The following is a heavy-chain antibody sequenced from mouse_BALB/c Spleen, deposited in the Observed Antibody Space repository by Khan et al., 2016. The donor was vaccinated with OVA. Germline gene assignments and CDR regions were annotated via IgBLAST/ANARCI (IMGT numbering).Heavy chain of an antibody. V-gene: IGHV1S81*02. CDR2: TNPTNGRT. Sequence: QVQLQQSGAELVKAGASVKMSCKASGYTFTSYWMHWVKQRLGQGLEWFAETNPTNGRTYYNEKFKSKATLTVDKSSSTAYMLLSGPTFEDSAVXYCARIKKIVATYFDYWGQGTTLTVPS. CDR1: GYTFTSYW. D-gene: IGHD1-1*01. J-gene: IGHJ2*01. CDR3: ARIKKIVATYFDY.